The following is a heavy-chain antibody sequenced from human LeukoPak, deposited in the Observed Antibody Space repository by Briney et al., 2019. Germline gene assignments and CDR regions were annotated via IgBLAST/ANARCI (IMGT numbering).Heavy chain of an antibody. CDR3: AREGGFYRPLDY. V-gene: IGHV4-4*02. CDR2: VHLDGRT. J-gene: IGHJ4*02. D-gene: IGHD6-25*01. Sequence: SETLSLTCGVSGGSVSSTNWWTWIRQPPGKGLEWIGEVHLDGRTNFNPSLKSRLTMSVDLSENHVSLKLTSVAAADTAVYYCAREGGFYRPLDYSGQGTLVTVSS. CDR1: GGSVSSTNW.